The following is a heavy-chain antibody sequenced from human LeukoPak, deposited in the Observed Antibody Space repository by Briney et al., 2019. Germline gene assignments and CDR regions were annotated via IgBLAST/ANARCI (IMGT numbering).Heavy chain of an antibody. CDR2: INPNSGGT. CDR1: GYTFTSYG. V-gene: IGHV1-2*02. CDR3: ARGDSITYYYYGMDV. Sequence: ASVKVSCKASGYTFTSYGISWVRQAPGQGREWMGWINPNSGGTNYAQKFQGRVTMTRDTSISTAYMELSRLRSDDTAVYYCARGDSITYYYYGMDVWGQGTTVTVSS. J-gene: IGHJ6*02. D-gene: IGHD2/OR15-2a*01.